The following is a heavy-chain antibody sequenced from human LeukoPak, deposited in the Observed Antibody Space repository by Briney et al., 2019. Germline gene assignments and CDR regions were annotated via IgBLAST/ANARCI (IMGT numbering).Heavy chain of an antibody. CDR1: GFTFTSSA. CDR3: AAAMTTVTMVDY. D-gene: IGHD4-17*01. J-gene: IGHJ4*02. V-gene: IGHV1-58*01. CDR2: IVVGSGNT. Sequence: SVKVSRKASGFTFTSSAVQWVRQARGQRLEWIGWIVVGSGNTNYAQKFQERVTITRDMSTSAAYMELSSLRSEDTAVYYCAAAMTTVTMVDYWGQGTLVTVSS.